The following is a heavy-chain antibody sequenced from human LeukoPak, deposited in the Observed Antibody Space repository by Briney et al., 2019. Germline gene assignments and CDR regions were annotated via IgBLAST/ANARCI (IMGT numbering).Heavy chain of an antibody. CDR1: GYTFTSYD. CDR3: ARGGRSGFYFYMDV. J-gene: IGHJ6*03. D-gene: IGHD7-27*01. V-gene: IGHV1-2*02. CDR2: MNPNSGGT. Sequence: GASVKVSCKASGYTFTSYDINWVRQATGQGLEWMGWMNPNSGGTSYAQKFQGRVTMTRDTSISTAYMEVSRLRSDDTAVYYCARGGRSGFYFYMDVWGKGTTVTVSS.